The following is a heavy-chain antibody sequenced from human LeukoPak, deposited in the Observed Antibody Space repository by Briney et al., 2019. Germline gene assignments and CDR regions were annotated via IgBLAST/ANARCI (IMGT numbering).Heavy chain of an antibody. CDR2: INHSGST. D-gene: IGHD3-22*01. V-gene: IGHV4-34*01. Sequence: SETLSLTCAVYGGSFSGYYWSWIRQPPGKGLEWIGEINHSGSTNYNPSLKSRVTISVDTSKNQFSLKLSSVTAADTAVYYCARGGYYDISGLDCWGQGTLVTVSS. J-gene: IGHJ4*02. CDR1: GGSFSGYY. CDR3: ARGGYYDISGLDC.